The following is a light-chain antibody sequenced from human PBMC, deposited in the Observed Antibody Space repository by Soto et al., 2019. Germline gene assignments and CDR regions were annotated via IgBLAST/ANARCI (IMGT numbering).Light chain of an antibody. J-gene: IGLJ1*01. V-gene: IGLV2-14*01. CDR3: DSYTSGSSCV. CDR2: DVS. CDR1: SSDVGGYNY. Sequence: QSVLTQPASVSGSPGQSITISCTGTSSDVGGYNYVSWYQQHPGKAPKLMIYDVSYRPSGVSDRFSGSKSGNTASLTISGLQSEDEADYYCDSYTSGSSCVFGTGTKVTVL.